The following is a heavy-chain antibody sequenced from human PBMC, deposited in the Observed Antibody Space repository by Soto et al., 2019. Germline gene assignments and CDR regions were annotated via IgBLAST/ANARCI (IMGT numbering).Heavy chain of an antibody. CDR2: IIPNSGNT. CDR1: GGTFSSYA. D-gene: IGHD2-15*01. V-gene: IGHV1-8*02. CDR3: ARDFTGYCSGGSCYSMDYYYGMDV. J-gene: IGHJ6*02. Sequence: ASVKVSCKASGGTFSSYAISWVRQAPGQGLEWMGGIIPNSGNTGYAQKFQGRVTMTRNTSISTAYMELSSLRSEDTAVYYCARDFTGYCSGGSCYSMDYYYGMDVWGQGTTVTVSS.